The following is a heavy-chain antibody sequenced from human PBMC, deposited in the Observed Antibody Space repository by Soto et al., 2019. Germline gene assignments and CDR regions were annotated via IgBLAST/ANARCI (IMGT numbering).Heavy chain of an antibody. CDR1: GYTLTELS. Sequence: ASVKVSCKGSGYTLTELSMHWVRQAGGKGREWMGGFDPEDGGTIYAQKFQGRVTMTEDTSTDTAYKELSSLRSEDTAVYYCATDQLDLAAAERLGFDPWGQGTLVTVSS. J-gene: IGHJ5*02. V-gene: IGHV1-24*01. CDR3: ATDQLDLAAAERLGFDP. D-gene: IGHD6-13*01. CDR2: FDPEDGGT.